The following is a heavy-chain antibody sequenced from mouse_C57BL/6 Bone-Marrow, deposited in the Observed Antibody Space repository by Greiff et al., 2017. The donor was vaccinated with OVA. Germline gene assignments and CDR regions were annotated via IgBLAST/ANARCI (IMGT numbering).Heavy chain of an antibody. CDR1: GFTFSSYA. CDR3: AREALGWAWFAY. J-gene: IGHJ3*01. Sequence: EVQGVESGGGLVKPGGSLKLSCAASGFTFSSYAMSWVRQTPEKRLEWVATISAGGSYTYYPDNVKGRFTISRDNAKNNLYLQMSHLKSEDTAMYYCAREALGWAWFAYWGQGTLVTVSA. CDR2: ISAGGSYT. D-gene: IGHD3-2*02. V-gene: IGHV5-4*01.